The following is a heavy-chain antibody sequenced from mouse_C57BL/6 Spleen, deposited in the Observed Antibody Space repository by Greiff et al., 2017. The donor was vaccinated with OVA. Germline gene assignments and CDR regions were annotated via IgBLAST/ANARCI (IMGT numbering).Heavy chain of an antibody. Sequence: QVQLQQPGTELVKPGASVKLSCKASGYTFTSYWLHWVKQRPGQGLEWIGNINPSNGGTNYNEKFKSKATLHVDKSSSTAYMQRSSLTSEDSAVYYCARRGSHWYFDVWGTGTTVTVSS. J-gene: IGHJ1*03. CDR3: ARRGSHWYFDV. D-gene: IGHD1-1*02. V-gene: IGHV1-53*01. CDR1: GYTFTSYW. CDR2: INPSNGGT.